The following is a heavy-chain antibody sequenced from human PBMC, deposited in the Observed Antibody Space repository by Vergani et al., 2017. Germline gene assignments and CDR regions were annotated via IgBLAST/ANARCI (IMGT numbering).Heavy chain of an antibody. CDR1: GDSASSNSAA. Sequence: QGQLQQSGSGLVKPSQTLSLTCAIFGDSASSNSAAWNWIRQSPSRGLEWLGRTFYRSKWYNAYAVSVKSRLTINPDTSKNQFSLQLNSVTPEDTAVYYCARDIAPRTGEGPFDYWGQGTLVTVSS. D-gene: IGHD3/OR15-3a*01. J-gene: IGHJ4*02. CDR2: TFYRSKWYN. V-gene: IGHV6-1*01. CDR3: ARDIAPRTGEGPFDY.